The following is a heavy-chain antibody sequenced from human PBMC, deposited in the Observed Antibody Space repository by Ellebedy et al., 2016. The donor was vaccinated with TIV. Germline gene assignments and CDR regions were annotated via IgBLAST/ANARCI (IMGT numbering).Heavy chain of an antibody. CDR3: ARDLRITARDYYLDY. Sequence: SLKISCAASGFTFDDYAMHWVRQAPGKGLEWVSGISWNSGTTDYADFVKGRFTISRDNAKNSLYLQMNRLRADDPAFYYCARDLRITARDYYLDYWGQGTLVTVSS. V-gene: IGHV3-9*01. CDR2: ISWNSGTT. D-gene: IGHD6-6*01. CDR1: GFTFDDYA. J-gene: IGHJ4*02.